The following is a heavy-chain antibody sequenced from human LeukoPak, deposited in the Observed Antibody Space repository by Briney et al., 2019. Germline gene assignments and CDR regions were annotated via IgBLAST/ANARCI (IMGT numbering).Heavy chain of an antibody. CDR1: GYTFTGYY. Sequence: ASVKVSCKASGYTFTGYYMHWLRQAPGQGLEWMGWINPNSGGTNYAQKFQGRVTMTRDTSISTAYMELSRLRSDDTAVYYCARSGEDIVVVPAAVNWFDPWGQGTLVTVSS. CDR3: ARSGEDIVVVPAAVNWFDP. J-gene: IGHJ5*02. V-gene: IGHV1-2*02. CDR2: INPNSGGT. D-gene: IGHD2-2*01.